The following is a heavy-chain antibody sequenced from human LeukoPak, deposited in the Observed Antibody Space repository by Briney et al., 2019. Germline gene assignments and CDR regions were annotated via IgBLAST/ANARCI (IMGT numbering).Heavy chain of an antibody. CDR1: GGSMSSYF. V-gene: IGHV4-59*01. J-gene: IGHJ5*02. D-gene: IGHD6-19*01. CDR3: ARGAGIAVAGWYDP. Sequence: SETLSLTCTVSGGSMSSYFWSWIRPPPAKGLEWIGYISHSGSTKYRPSLKSRVTISVDTSRNQFSLKLTSVTAADTAVYYCARGAGIAVAGWYDPWGQGTLVTVSS. CDR2: ISHSGST.